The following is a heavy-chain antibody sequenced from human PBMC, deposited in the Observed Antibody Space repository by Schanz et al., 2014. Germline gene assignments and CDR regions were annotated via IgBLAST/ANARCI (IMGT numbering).Heavy chain of an antibody. J-gene: IGHJ2*01. CDR2: INNSGST. Sequence: QVQLQESGPGLVKPSGTLSLTCAVSGGFISSINWWSWVRQSPGTGLEWIGEINNSGSTNYNPSLKSRVTISLDKSKSQFSLTRNAVTAADTAVYYCARLSVAGRPHVNYWYFDLWGRGTLVTVSS. CDR1: GGFISSINW. V-gene: IGHV4-4*02. CDR3: ARLSVAGRPHVNYWYFDL. D-gene: IGHD6-19*01.